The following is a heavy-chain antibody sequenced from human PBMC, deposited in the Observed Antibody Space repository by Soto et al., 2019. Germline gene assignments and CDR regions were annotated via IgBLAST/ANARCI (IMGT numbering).Heavy chain of an antibody. J-gene: IGHJ4*02. V-gene: IGHV4-34*01. CDR2: INHSGST. CDR1: GGSFSGYY. Sequence: QVQLQQWGAGLLKPSETLSLTCAVYGGSFSGYYWSWIRQPPGKGLEWIGEINHSGSTNYNPSLKSRVTISVDTSKNQFSLKLSSVTAADTAVYYCARGVITGYLDSPAYYFDYWGQGTLVTVSS. CDR3: ARGVITGYLDSPAYYFDY. D-gene: IGHD3-22*01.